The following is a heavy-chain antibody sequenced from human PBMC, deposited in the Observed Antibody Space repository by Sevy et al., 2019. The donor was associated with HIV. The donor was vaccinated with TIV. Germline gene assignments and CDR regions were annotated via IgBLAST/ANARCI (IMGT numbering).Heavy chain of an antibody. CDR3: AREAYYYDSREENWFDP. Sequence: GGSLRLSCKVSGFTFSVYTMHWVRQAPGKGLEWVSSSSRTTTTYYANFVRGRFTISRDNAKNSLYLEMNSLRDDDTAVYYCAREAYYYDSREENWFDPWGQGTLVTVSS. CDR2: SSRTTTT. CDR1: GFTFSVYT. V-gene: IGHV3-48*02. J-gene: IGHJ5*02. D-gene: IGHD3-22*01.